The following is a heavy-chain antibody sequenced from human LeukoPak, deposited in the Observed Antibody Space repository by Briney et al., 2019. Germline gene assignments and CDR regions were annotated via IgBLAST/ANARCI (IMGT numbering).Heavy chain of an antibody. CDR3: ARGRDTVVVPAAVDY. CDR1: GFIFSIYS. D-gene: IGHD2-2*01. J-gene: IGHJ4*02. V-gene: IGHV3-48*01. Sequence: GGSPRLSCAASGFIFSIYSMNWVRQAPGKGLEWVSYISSSGSTIYYADSVKGRFTISRDNAKNSLSLQMNSLRAEDTAVYFCARGRDTVVVPAAVDYWGQGTLVTVSS. CDR2: ISSSGSTI.